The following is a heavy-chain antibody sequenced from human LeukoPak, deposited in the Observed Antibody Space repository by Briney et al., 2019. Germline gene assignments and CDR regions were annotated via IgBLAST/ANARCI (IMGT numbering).Heavy chain of an antibody. CDR2: IYTSGST. V-gene: IGHV4-4*07. CDR3: ARDPRGGYDFWSGSPNWFDP. Sequence: PSETLSLTCTVSGGSISSYYWSWIRQPAGKGLEWIGRIYTSGSTNYNPSLKSRVTMSVDTSKNPFSLKLSSVTAADTAVYYCARDPRGGYDFWSGSPNWFDPGAREPWSPSPQ. D-gene: IGHD3-3*01. CDR1: GGSISSYY. J-gene: IGHJ5*02.